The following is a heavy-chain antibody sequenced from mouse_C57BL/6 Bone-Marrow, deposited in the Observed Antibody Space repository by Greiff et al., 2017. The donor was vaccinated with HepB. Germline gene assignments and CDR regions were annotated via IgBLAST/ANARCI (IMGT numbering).Heavy chain of an antibody. CDR3: ARPTFIYYYGSSRDY. CDR2: IYPGSGST. Sequence: QVQLKQPGAELVKPGASVKMSCKASGYTFTSYWITWVKQRPGQGLEWIGDIYPGSGSTNYNEKFKSKATLTVDTSSSTAYMQRSSLTSEDSAVYYCARPTFIYYYGSSRDYWGQGTTLTVSS. J-gene: IGHJ2*01. CDR1: GYTFTSYW. D-gene: IGHD1-1*01. V-gene: IGHV1-55*01.